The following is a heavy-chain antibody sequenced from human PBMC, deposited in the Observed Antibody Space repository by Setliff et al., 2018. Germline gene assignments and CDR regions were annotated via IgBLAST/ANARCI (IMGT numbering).Heavy chain of an antibody. CDR2: INPNSGDT. D-gene: IGHD3-22*01. V-gene: IGHV1-2*02. Sequence: ASVKVSCKASGNRFTDYNLHWVRQAPGQGLDWMGWINPNSGDTHSAQKFQGRVTMTRDTSINTAFMQLSSLRSEDTAVYYCVREGVDSRSSTDYRYYMDVWGKGTTVTVSS. J-gene: IGHJ6*03. CDR1: GNRFTDYN. CDR3: VREGVDSRSSTDYRYYMDV.